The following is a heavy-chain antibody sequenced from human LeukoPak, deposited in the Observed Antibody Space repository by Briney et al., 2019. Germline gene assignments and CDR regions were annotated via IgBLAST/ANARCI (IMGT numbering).Heavy chain of an antibody. V-gene: IGHV4-61*01. CDR2: IYNGVNT. D-gene: IGHD1-26*01. J-gene: IGHJ5*02. CDR1: GASVSSASY. CDR3: ARSRAFNSGAFDP. Sequence: SETLSLTCTVSGASVSSASYWTWIRQPPGKGVEWITHIYNGVNTNYNPSLKSRVTISVDTSKNQFSLRLNSVTAADTAVYYCARSRAFNSGAFDPWGQGSLVTVSS.